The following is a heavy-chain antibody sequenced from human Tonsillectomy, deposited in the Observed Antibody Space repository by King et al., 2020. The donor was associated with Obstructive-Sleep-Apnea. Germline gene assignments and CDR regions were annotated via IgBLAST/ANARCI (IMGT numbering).Heavy chain of an antibody. Sequence: VQLVESGGGVVQPGRSLRLSCAASGFTFSSYAMHWVRQAPGKGLEWVAVISYDGSNKYYADSVKGRFTISRDNSKITLYLQMNSLRAEDTAVYYCARLSGSIPSYYFDYWGQGTLVTVSS. D-gene: IGHD3-10*01. J-gene: IGHJ4*02. CDR2: ISYDGSNK. CDR3: ARLSGSIPSYYFDY. CDR1: GFTFSSYA. V-gene: IGHV3-30*04.